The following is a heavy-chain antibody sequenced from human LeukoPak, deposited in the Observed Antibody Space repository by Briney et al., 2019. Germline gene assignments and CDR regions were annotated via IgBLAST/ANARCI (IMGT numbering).Heavy chain of an antibody. D-gene: IGHD3-3*01. J-gene: IGHJ4*02. CDR2: IKEDVSDK. CDR3: ARVGVAGFDY. Sequence: GGSLRLSCAASGSTIDDYWMSWVRQAPGEGLEWVANIKEDVSDKYYVDSVKGRFTISRDNAKNSLYLQMSRLRAEDTAVYYCARVGVAGFDYWGQGILVTVSS. CDR1: GSTIDDYW. V-gene: IGHV3-7*03.